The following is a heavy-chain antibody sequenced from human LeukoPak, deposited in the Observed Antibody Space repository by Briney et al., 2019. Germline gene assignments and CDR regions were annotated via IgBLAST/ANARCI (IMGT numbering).Heavy chain of an antibody. CDR2: IYYGGTN. D-gene: IGHD4-23*01. Sequence: PSETLSLTCTVSGGSISSWTYYWVWIRQPQGKGLEWIGTIYYGGTNYYNPSLKSRVTISVDTSKNQFSLNLNSVTAADTAVYYCAYGSNSAADHWGQGTLVTVSS. J-gene: IGHJ4*02. CDR1: GGSISSWTYY. CDR3: AYGSNSAADH. V-gene: IGHV4-39*01.